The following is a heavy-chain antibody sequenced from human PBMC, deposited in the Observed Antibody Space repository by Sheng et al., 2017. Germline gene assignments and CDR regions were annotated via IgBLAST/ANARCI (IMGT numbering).Heavy chain of an antibody. J-gene: IGHJ5*02. D-gene: IGHD3-9*01. Sequence: EVQLVESGGGLVQPGGSLRLSCAASGFTVSSNYMSWVRQAPGKGLEWVSVIYSGGSTYYADSVKGRFTISRDNSKNTLYLQMNSLRAEDTAVYYCARDLPAPWYDILTWGQGTLVTVSS. V-gene: IGHV3-66*01. CDR3: ARDLPAPWYDILT. CDR1: GFTVSSNY. CDR2: IYSGGST.